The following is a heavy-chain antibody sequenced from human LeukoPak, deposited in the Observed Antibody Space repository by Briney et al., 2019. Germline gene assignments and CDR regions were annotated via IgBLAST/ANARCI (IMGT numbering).Heavy chain of an antibody. V-gene: IGHV5-51*01. J-gene: IGHJ3*02. CDR3: ARYCSGGSCYVPFDI. D-gene: IGHD2-15*01. Sequence: GASLKISCKGSGYSFTSYWIGWVRQMPGKGLEWMGIIYPGDSDTRYSPSFQGQVTISADKSISTAYLQWSSLKASDTAMYYCARYCSGGSCYVPFDIWGQGTMVTVSS. CDR2: IYPGDSDT. CDR1: GYSFTSYW.